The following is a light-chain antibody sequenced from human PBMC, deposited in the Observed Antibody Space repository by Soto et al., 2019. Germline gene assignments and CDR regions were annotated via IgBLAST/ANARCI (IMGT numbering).Light chain of an antibody. CDR1: SSSIGAGHD. Sequence: QSVLTQPPSVSGAPGQRVTISCTGSSSSIGAGHDVHWYQQLPGTAPKLLIYGNGNRPSGVPERFSGSKSGTSASLAITGLQAEDEADYYCQSYDSSLSGSEVFGTGTKMTVL. CDR2: GNG. V-gene: IGLV1-40*01. J-gene: IGLJ1*01. CDR3: QSYDSSLSGSEV.